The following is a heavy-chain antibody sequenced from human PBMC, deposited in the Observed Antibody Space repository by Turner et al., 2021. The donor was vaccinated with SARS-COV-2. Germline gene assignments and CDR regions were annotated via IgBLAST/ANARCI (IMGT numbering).Heavy chain of an antibody. Sequence: QVQLVDSGGGVVQPGRSLRLSCAASGFTFSSYGMHWVRQAPGKGLEWVAVISYDGTNKYYADSVKGRFTISRDNSKNTLYLQMNSLRAEDTAVYYCAKDLGQLDWFDPWGQGTLVTVSS. J-gene: IGHJ5*02. V-gene: IGHV3-30*18. D-gene: IGHD6-13*01. CDR3: AKDLGQLDWFDP. CDR1: GFTFSSYG. CDR2: ISYDGTNK.